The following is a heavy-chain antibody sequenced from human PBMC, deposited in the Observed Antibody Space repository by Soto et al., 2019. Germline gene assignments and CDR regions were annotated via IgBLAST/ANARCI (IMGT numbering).Heavy chain of an antibody. CDR2: IIPIFGTA. D-gene: IGHD3-10*01. V-gene: IGHV1-69*06. Sequence: SVKVSCKASGGTFSSYAISWVRQASGQGLEWMGGIIPIFGTANYAQKFQGRVTITADKSTSTAYMELSSLRSEDTAVYYCARPYGSGSYYNGNYYYGMDVWGQGTTVTVSS. CDR3: ARPYGSGSYYNGNYYYGMDV. CDR1: GGTFSSYA. J-gene: IGHJ6*02.